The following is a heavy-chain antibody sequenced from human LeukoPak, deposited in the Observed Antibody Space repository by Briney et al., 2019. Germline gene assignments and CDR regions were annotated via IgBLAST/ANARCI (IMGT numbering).Heavy chain of an antibody. J-gene: IGHJ4*02. CDR2: IHHSGSA. D-gene: IGHD3-10*01. CDR1: GASISSNW. Sequence: SGTLSLTCAASGASISSNWWNWVRQPPGKGLEWIGEIHHSGSANYNPSLKSRVTISLDTSENQFSLRLSSVTAADTAVYYCVRDRGEWSYSHDYWGQGTLVTVSS. V-gene: IGHV4-4*02. CDR3: VRDRGEWSYSHDY.